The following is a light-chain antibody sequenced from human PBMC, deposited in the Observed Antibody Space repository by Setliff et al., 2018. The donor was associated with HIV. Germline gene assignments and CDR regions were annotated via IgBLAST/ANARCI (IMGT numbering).Light chain of an antibody. CDR1: SSDVGGYNY. Sequence: QSALTQPPSASGSRGQSVTISCTGSSSDVGGYNYVSWYQQHPGKAPKLMIYEVHKRPSGVPDRFSGSKSGNTASLTVSGLQPEDEADYYCSSYAGSNNLVFGGGTKGTVL. CDR2: EVH. V-gene: IGLV2-8*01. CDR3: SSYAGSNNLV. J-gene: IGLJ2*01.